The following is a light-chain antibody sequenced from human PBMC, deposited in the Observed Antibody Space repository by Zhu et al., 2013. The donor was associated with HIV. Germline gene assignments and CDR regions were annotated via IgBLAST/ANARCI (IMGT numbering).Light chain of an antibody. CDR2: GSS. CDR3: QQYNSYSWN. V-gene: IGKV3-20*01. CDR1: QTVSYRH. J-gene: IGKJ1*01. Sequence: EIVLMQSPGSLSLSRGERATLSCRASQTVSYRHIAWYHQKPGQPPRLLLYGSSSRAPGIPERFSGSGSGTDFTLTITGLEPDDFATYYCQQYNSYSWNFGQGTKIEIK.